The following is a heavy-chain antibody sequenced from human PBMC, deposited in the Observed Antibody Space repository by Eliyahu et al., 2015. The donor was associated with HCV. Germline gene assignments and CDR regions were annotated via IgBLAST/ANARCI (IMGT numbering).Heavy chain of an antibody. J-gene: IGHJ6*03. D-gene: IGHD1/OR15-1a*01. CDR2: ITHSGDT. CDR1: GDSXSGYX. Sequence: QVQLQQWGAGLLRPSETLSLTCAVYGDSXSGYXWSWIRQPPGKGLEWIGEITHSGDTNYNPSLKSRLTISVDTSKNQFSLKVNSVTAADTAVYYCARGWGFFTSMNKYFYMDVWGEGTTVTVS. CDR3: ARGWGFFTSMNKYFYMDV. V-gene: IGHV4-34*01.